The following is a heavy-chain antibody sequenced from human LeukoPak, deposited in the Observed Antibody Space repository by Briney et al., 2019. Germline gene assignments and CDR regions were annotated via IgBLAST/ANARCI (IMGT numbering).Heavy chain of an antibody. CDR3: ARGPHWDPHFDY. Sequence: PSETLSLTCTVSGGSISSSNYYWGWIRQPPGRGLEWIGYIFNSGSTYYNPSLKSRVTILVDTSKNQFSLKLSSVTAADTAVYYCARGPHWDPHFDYWGQGTLVTVSS. D-gene: IGHD7-27*01. CDR1: GGSISSSNYY. J-gene: IGHJ4*02. CDR2: IFNSGST. V-gene: IGHV4-39*07.